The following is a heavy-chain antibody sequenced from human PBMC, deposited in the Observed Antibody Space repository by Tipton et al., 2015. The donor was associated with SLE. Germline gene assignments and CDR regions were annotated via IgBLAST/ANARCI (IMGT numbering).Heavy chain of an antibody. CDR2: IYSRGST. Sequence: TLSLTCTVSGGSISSSSYYWGWIRQPPGKGLEWIGSIYSRGSTNSNLSLKSRVTISMDTSNNQFSLNLDSVTAADTAVYYCAREAAKQPRSYYYYYMDVWGKGTTVTISS. J-gene: IGHJ6*03. CDR1: GGSISSSSYY. V-gene: IGHV4-39*07. CDR3: AREAAKQPRSYYYYYMDV. D-gene: IGHD6-13*01.